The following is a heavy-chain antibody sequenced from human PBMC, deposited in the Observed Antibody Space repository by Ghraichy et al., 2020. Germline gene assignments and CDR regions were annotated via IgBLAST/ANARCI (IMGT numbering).Heavy chain of an antibody. Sequence: SQTLSLTCAISGDSVSSNSAAWNWIRQSPSRGLEWLGRTYYRSKWYNDYAVSVKSRITINPDTSKNQFSLQLNSVTPEDTAVYYCARDPYRRNYLTENYYYGMDVWGQGTTVTVSS. D-gene: IGHD2/OR15-2a*01. CDR2: TYYRSKWYN. V-gene: IGHV6-1*01. CDR3: ARDPYRRNYLTENYYYGMDV. CDR1: GDSVSSNSAA. J-gene: IGHJ6*02.